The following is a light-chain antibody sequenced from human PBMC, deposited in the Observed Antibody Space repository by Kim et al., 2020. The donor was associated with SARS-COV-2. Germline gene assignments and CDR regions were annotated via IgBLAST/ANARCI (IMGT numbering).Light chain of an antibody. CDR3: QQGYISPLT. CDR2: AAS. Sequence: DIQMTQSPSALSASVGDRVTITCRASQNIIRYLDWYQQKLGRAPKLLIYAASNLQSGVPSRFTGSGSGTDFTLTISSLQPEDFATYYCQQGYISPLTFGQGTKVDIK. J-gene: IGKJ1*01. CDR1: QNIIRY. V-gene: IGKV1-39*01.